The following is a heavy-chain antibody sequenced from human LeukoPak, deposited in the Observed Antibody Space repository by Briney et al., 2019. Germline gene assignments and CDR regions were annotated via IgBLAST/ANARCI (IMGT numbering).Heavy chain of an antibody. CDR3: ASYYPRTYYYDSYDAFDI. CDR2: IYYSGST. J-gene: IGHJ3*02. CDR1: GGSISSYY. D-gene: IGHD3-22*01. V-gene: IGHV4-59*01. Sequence: PSETLSLTCTVSGGSISSYYWSWIRQPPGKGLEWIGYIYYSGSTNYNPSLKSRVTISVDTSKNQFSLKLSSVTAADTAVYYCASYYPRTYYYDSYDAFDIWGQGTMVTVSS.